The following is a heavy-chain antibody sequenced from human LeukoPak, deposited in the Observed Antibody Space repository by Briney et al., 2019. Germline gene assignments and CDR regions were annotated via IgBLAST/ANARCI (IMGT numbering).Heavy chain of an antibody. Sequence: GGSLRLSCAASGFTFSSYCMSWLRQAPGKGLEWVANIKQDGSEKYYVDSVKGRFTISRDNAKNSLYLQMNSLRGEDTAVYYCARDFRSGVVMDWGQGTLVTVFS. J-gene: IGHJ4*02. CDR3: ARDFRSGVVMD. V-gene: IGHV3-7*01. CDR1: GFTFSSYC. CDR2: IKQDGSEK. D-gene: IGHD3-3*01.